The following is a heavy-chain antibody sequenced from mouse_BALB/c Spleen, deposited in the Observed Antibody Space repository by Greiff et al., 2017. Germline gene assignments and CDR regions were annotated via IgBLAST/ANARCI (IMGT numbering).Heavy chain of an antibody. J-gene: IGHJ4*01. CDR2: ISSGGSYT. V-gene: IGHV5-9-4*01. CDR1: GFTFSSYA. CDR3: ARHGKDAMDY. D-gene: IGHD2-1*01. Sequence: EVKLVESGGGLVKPGGSLKLSCAASGFTFSSYAMSWVRQSPEKRLEWVAEISSGGSYTYYPDTVTGRFTISRDNAKNTLYLEMSSLRSEDTAMYYCARHGKDAMDYWGQGTSVTVSS.